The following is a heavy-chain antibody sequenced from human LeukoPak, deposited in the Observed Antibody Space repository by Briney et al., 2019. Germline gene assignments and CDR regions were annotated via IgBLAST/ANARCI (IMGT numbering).Heavy chain of an antibody. J-gene: IGHJ4*02. D-gene: IGHD3-10*01. V-gene: IGHV3-48*04. Sequence: PGGSLRLSCAASGFTFSSYSMNWVRQAPGKGLEWVSYISSSSSTIYYADSVKGRFTISRDNAKNSLYLQMNSLRAEDTAVYYCARDIDTMVRGRFNYWGQGTLVTVSS. CDR3: ARDIDTMVRGRFNY. CDR1: GFTFSSYS. CDR2: ISSSSSTI.